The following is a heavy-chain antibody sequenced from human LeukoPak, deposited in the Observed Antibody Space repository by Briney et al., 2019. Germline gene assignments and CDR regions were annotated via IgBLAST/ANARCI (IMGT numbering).Heavy chain of an antibody. Sequence: ASVKVSCKASGYTFINYNINWVRQATGQGLEWMGWVNPRSGNAGYLLKFQGRLTITRDTSIDTAYMDLSSLSSEDTAVYYCARGVPLGYCTYGVCYPPYYFDYWGQGTLVTASS. CDR3: ARGVPLGYCTYGVCYPPYYFDY. D-gene: IGHD2-8*01. V-gene: IGHV1-8*03. CDR1: GYTFINYN. J-gene: IGHJ4*02. CDR2: VNPRSGNA.